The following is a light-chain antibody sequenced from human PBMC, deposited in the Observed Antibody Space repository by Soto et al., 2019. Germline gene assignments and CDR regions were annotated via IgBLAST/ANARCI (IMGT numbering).Light chain of an antibody. V-gene: IGKV1-5*03. CDR3: LQFRDLPVT. CDR1: QSVSTW. Sequence: DIQLTQSPSTLSASVGDRVTITCRASQSVSTWLAWYQQKPGKAPKLLIHRASTLENGVPSRFSGSGSGTVFTLTISSLKHDDSASYGSLQFRDLPVTFGGATKMQI. CDR2: RAS. J-gene: IGKJ4*01.